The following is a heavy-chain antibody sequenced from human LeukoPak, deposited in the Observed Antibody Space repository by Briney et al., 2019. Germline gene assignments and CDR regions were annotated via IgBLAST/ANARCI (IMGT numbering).Heavy chain of an antibody. Sequence: GGSLRLSCAASGIIFNTYAISWIRQTPGKGLEWVSTITGGDIRTSYADTVKGRFTISRDNSKNTLYLQINSLRAEDTAVYYCAREGYWGQGTLVTVSS. CDR1: GIIFNTYA. V-gene: IGHV3-23*01. J-gene: IGHJ4*02. CDR2: ITGGDIRT. CDR3: AREGY.